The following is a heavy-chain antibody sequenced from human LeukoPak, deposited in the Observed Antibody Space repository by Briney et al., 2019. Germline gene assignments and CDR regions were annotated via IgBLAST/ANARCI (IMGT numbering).Heavy chain of an antibody. CDR1: GVSISSSDYY. Sequence: SETLSLTCSVSGVSISSSDYYWGWIRQPPGKGLEWNGYSYYSGSTNYNPSLKSRVSISLDTSKNQLSLKLSSVTAADTAVYYCAGEGTGSSWYFYWGQGTLVTVSS. J-gene: IGHJ4*02. D-gene: IGHD6-13*01. V-gene: IGHV4-61*05. CDR2: SYYSGST. CDR3: AGEGTGSSWYFY.